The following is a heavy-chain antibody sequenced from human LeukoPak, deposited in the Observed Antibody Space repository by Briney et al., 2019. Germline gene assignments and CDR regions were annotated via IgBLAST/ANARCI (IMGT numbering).Heavy chain of an antibody. V-gene: IGHV3-23*01. J-gene: IGHJ4*02. Sequence: PGGSLRLSCAASGFTFSSYAMSWVRQAPGKGLEWVSAISGSGGSTYYAGSVKGRFTISRDNSKNTLYLQMNSLRAEDTAVYYCAKGQRGLRRSWLDYWGQGTLVTVSS. D-gene: IGHD5-18*01. CDR3: AKGQRGLRRSWLDY. CDR2: ISGSGGST. CDR1: GFTFSSYA.